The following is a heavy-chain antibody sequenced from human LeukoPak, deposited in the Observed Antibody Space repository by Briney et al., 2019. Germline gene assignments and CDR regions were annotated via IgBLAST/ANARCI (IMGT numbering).Heavy chain of an antibody. CDR2: LFHSGTP. Sequence: SETPSLTCTVSGGSISTYYWSWIRQPPGKGLEWIGYLFHSGTPRYNPSLRSRVTISADTSKNQFFLTLNSTTAADTAVYYCARRRGWKQQLVYFDYWGQGTLATVSS. CDR1: GGSISTYY. CDR3: ARRRGWKQQLVYFDY. D-gene: IGHD6-13*01. J-gene: IGHJ4*02. V-gene: IGHV4-59*08.